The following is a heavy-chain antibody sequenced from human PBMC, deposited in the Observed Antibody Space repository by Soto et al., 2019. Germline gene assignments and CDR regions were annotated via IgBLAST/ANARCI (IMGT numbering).Heavy chain of an antibody. CDR3: ARDLLSSGASLSDS. D-gene: IGHD2-15*01. V-gene: IGHV3-33*01. J-gene: IGHJ4*02. Sequence: GGSLRLSCAASGFTFSSYGMHWVRQAPGKGLEWVAVIWYDGSNKYYADSVKGRFTISRENSKKTLYLQMNSLRAEDTAVYYCARDLLSSGASLSDSCGQGNLLPVSS. CDR1: GFTFSSYG. CDR2: IWYDGSNK.